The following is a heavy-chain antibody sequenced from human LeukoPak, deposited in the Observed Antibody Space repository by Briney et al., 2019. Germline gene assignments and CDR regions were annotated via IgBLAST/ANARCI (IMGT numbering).Heavy chain of an antibody. CDR2: ISSSSNYI. CDR3: ARVTGLQLVQGLDY. J-gene: IGHJ4*02. D-gene: IGHD6-13*01. CDR1: GFTFSSYS. V-gene: IGHV3-21*01. Sequence: PGGSLRLSCAASGFTFSSYSMNWVRQAPGKGLEWVSCISSSSNYIYYADSVKGRFTISRDNAKNSLYLQMNSLRAEDTAVYYCARVTGLQLVQGLDYWGQGTLVTVSS.